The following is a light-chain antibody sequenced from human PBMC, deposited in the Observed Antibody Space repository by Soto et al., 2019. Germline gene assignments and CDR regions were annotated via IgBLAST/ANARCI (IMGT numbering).Light chain of an antibody. Sequence: EMVLTQYPGTLSLSTGERATLSCRASQSVGRNYLAWYQQKPGQAPRLLIYGASSRATGIPDRFSGSGSGTDFTLTLSRLEPEDFAVYYCQQYASSQLTFGGGTKVEI. CDR3: QQYASSQLT. V-gene: IGKV3-20*01. J-gene: IGKJ4*01. CDR1: QSVGRNY. CDR2: GAS.